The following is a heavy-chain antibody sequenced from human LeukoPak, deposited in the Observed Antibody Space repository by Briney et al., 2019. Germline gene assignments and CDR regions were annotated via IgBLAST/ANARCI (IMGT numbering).Heavy chain of an antibody. V-gene: IGHV3-7*01. CDR3: ARGSRYYYSSGYCLLFDY. D-gene: IGHD3-22*01. CDR1: GFTFSSYW. J-gene: IGHJ4*02. Sequence: GGSLRLSCAASGFTFSSYWMSWVRQAPGKGREWVANIKQDGSEKYYVDSVKGRFTISRDNAKNSLYLQMNSLRAEDTAVYYCARGSRYYYSSGYCLLFDYWGQGTLVTVSS. CDR2: IKQDGSEK.